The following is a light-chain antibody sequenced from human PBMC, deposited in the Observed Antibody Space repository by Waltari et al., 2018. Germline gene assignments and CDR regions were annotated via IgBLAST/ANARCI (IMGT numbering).Light chain of an antibody. V-gene: IGKV3-20*01. CDR3: QQYDLRT. CDR1: QSVSSSY. CDR2: GAS. Sequence: EIVLTQSPGTLSLSPGERALSCRASQSVSSSYLAWYQQKPGQAPRLLIYGASSRATGIPDRFSGSGSGTDFTLTISRLEPEDFAVYYCQQYDLRTFGQGTKVEIK. J-gene: IGKJ1*01.